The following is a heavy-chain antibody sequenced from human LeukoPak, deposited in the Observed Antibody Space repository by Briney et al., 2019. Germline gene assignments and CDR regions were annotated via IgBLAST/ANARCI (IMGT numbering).Heavy chain of an antibody. CDR1: GFRISGQY. CDR3: AREARATPDF. J-gene: IGHJ4*02. Sequence: GGSLSLSCASSGFRISGQYMSWIRQAPGKGLEWISYITNSGDFVNYADSVKGRFTISRDNAKNSLYLQMNSLRAEDTAVYYCAREARATPDFWGQGTVVTVSS. CDR2: ITNSGDFV. V-gene: IGHV3-11*01. D-gene: IGHD1-26*01.